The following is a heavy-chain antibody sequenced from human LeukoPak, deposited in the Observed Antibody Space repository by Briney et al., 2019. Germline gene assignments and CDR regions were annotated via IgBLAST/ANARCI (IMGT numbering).Heavy chain of an antibody. D-gene: IGHD6-19*01. CDR3: ARHERSVAVAGSFDF. Sequence: SETLSLTCTVSGGSISSSSYYWGWIRQPPGKGLEWIGSIYFSGTTHYNPSLKSRVTISVDTSKNNFSLKLTSLTVADTAVYYCARHERSVAVAGSFDFWGQGTLVTVSS. CDR1: GGSISSSSYY. V-gene: IGHV4-39*01. J-gene: IGHJ4*02. CDR2: IYFSGTT.